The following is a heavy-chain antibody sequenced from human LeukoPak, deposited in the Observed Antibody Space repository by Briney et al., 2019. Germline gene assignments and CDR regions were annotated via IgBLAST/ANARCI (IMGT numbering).Heavy chain of an antibody. J-gene: IGHJ3*02. CDR1: GGSFSGYY. V-gene: IGHV4-34*01. CDR3: ARVGPIVATIDDAFDI. D-gene: IGHD5-12*01. Sequence: PSETLSLTCAVFGGSFSGYYWSWIRQPPGKGLEWSGEINHSGSTNYNPSLKSRVTISVDTSKNQFSLKLSSVTAADTAVYYCARVGPIVATIDDAFDIWGQGTMVTVSS. CDR2: INHSGST.